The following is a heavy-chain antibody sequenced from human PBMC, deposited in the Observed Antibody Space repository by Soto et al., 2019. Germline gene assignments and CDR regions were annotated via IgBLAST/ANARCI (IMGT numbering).Heavy chain of an antibody. CDR1: GYNFATYW. CDR2: IYPGDSET. CDR3: ARTYYYAAGSYYTPDY. Sequence: GESLKISCKGSGYNFATYWIGWVRQMPGKGLEWMGIIYPGDSETRYSPSFEGQVTISADKSITTAFLQWSSLEASDSAMYYCARTYYYAAGSYYTPDYWGQGTLVTVPQ. D-gene: IGHD3-10*01. V-gene: IGHV5-51*01. J-gene: IGHJ4*02.